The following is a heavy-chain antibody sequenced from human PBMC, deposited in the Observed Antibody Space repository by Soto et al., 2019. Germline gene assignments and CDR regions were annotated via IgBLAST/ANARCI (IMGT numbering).Heavy chain of an antibody. D-gene: IGHD1-1*01. CDR3: ARGGYGDY. CDR2: ISAHNGNT. Sequence: QVHLVQSGAEVKKPGASVKVSCQGSGYAFTTYGITWVRQAPGQGLEWMGWISAHNGNTNYAQKLQGRVTVTRDPSTSTAYMELRSLRYDDTAVYYCARGGYGDYWGQGARVTVSS. CDR1: GYAFTTYG. J-gene: IGHJ4*02. V-gene: IGHV1-18*01.